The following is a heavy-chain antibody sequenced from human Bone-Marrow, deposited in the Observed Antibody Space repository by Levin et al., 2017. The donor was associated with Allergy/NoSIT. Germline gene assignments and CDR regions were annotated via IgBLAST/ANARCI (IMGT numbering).Heavy chain of an antibody. CDR2: ISGDGGSA. CDR3: ARAKHSFGHTDDL. CDR1: EFTFAAYW. V-gene: IGHV3-74*03. Sequence: GGSLKLSCEASEFTFAAYWMHWVRQAPGEGLVWVSRISGDGGSAEYAESVKGRFTISRDNAKSTLYLQMDSLRAEDTAVYYCARAKHSFGHTDDLWGQGTLVAVSS. D-gene: IGHD3-3*01. J-gene: IGHJ5*02.